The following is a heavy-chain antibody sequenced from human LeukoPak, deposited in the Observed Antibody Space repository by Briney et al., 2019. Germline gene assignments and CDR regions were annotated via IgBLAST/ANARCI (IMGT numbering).Heavy chain of an antibody. D-gene: IGHD3-3*01. CDR3: ARGFGSGGSNWFDP. V-gene: IGHV1-2*02. CDR1: GYTFTGYY. J-gene: IGHJ5*02. Sequence: ASVKVSCKASGYTFTGYYMHWVRQAPGQGLEWMGWINPNSGGTNYAQKFQGRVTMTRDTSISTAYMELSRLRSDDTAVYYCARGFGSGGSNWFDPWGQGTLVTVSS. CDR2: INPNSGGT.